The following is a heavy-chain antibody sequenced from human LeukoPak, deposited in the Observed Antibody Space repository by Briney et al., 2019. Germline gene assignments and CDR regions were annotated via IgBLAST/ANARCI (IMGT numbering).Heavy chain of an antibody. CDR2: IYTSGST. CDR3: ARGLLWFGELLYGGNWFDP. V-gene: IGHV4-61*02. CDR1: GGSISSGSYY. Sequence: SETLSLTCTVSGGSISSGSYYWGWIRQPAGKGLEWIGRIYTSGSTNYNPSLKSRVTISVDTSKNQFSLKLSSVTAADTAVYYCARGLLWFGELLYGGNWFDPWGQGTLVTVSS. D-gene: IGHD3-10*01. J-gene: IGHJ5*02.